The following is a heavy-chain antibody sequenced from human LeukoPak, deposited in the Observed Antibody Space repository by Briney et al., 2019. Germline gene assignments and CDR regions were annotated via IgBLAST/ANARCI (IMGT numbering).Heavy chain of an antibody. V-gene: IGHV3-9*01. CDR2: ISWNSGNI. D-gene: IGHD2/OR15-2a*01. Sequence: HTGGSLRLSCAGSGFTLDEYGMHWVRQPPGKGVEGVSGISWNSGNIASADFVGGRFTISRDNAQISLSLQMNSLSDEDTAVYYCAKDAYGGATFFYYMDVWGKGTTVTVSS. J-gene: IGHJ6*03. CDR1: GFTLDEYG. CDR3: AKDAYGGATFFYYMDV.